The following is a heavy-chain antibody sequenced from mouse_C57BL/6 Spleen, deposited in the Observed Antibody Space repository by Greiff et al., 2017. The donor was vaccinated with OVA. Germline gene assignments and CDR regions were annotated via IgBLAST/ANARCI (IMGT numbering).Heavy chain of an antibody. CDR3: ATGTFAY. CDR2: ISSGSSTI. Sequence: EVKLMESGGGLVKPGGSLKLSCAASGFTFSDYGMHWVRQAPEKGLEWVAYISSGSSTIYYADKVKGRFTISRDNAKNTLFLQMTSLRSEDTAMYYCATGTFAYWGQGTLVTVSA. J-gene: IGHJ3*01. CDR1: GFTFSDYG. D-gene: IGHD4-1*01. V-gene: IGHV5-17*01.